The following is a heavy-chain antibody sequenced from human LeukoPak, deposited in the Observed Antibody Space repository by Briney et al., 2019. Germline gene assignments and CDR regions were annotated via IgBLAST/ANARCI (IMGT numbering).Heavy chain of an antibody. V-gene: IGHV3-21*01. J-gene: IGHJ4*02. Sequence: PGGSLRLSCAASGFSISSHSMNWVRQAPGKGLEWVSSISNIYYADSVKGRFTISRDNAKNSLYLQMNSLRAEDTAVYYCARDFYDTSGYYYDYWGQGTLVTVSS. D-gene: IGHD3-22*01. CDR1: GFSISSHS. CDR2: ISNI. CDR3: ARDFYDTSGYYYDY.